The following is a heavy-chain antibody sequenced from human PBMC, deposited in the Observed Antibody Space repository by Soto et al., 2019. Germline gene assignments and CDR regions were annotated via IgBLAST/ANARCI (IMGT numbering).Heavy chain of an antibody. Sequence: QVQLVQSGAEVKKPGSSVKVSCKASGGTFSSYAISWVRQAPGQGLEWMGGIIPIFGTANYAQKFQGRVTXXAXEXXSTAYMELSSLRSEDTAVYYCARGPIAVAGNRFDPWGQGTLVTVSS. CDR3: ARGPIAVAGNRFDP. V-gene: IGHV1-69*12. CDR2: IIPIFGTA. D-gene: IGHD6-19*01. CDR1: GGTFSSYA. J-gene: IGHJ5*02.